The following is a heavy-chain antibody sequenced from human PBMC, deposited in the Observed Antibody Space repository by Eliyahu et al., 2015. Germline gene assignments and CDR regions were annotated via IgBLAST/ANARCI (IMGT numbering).Heavy chain of an antibody. J-gene: IGHJ4*02. CDR1: GFIFRSYA. CDR3: TRCRHLGXTQFPGALDS. D-gene: IGHD2-21*01. Sequence: QVQMVESGGGVVQPGRSLRLSCATSGFIFRSYAMHWVRQAPGKGLEWVAVIWYDGSNKYYGDSVKDRFTISRDNSKNILYLQMNSLRAEDTAIYYCTRCRHLGXTQFPGALDSWGQGTLVSVSS. CDR2: IWYDGSNK. V-gene: IGHV3-33*01.